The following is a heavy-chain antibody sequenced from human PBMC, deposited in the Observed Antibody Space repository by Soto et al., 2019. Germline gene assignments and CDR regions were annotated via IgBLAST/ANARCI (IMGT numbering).Heavy chain of an antibody. CDR1: GYAFTTYG. CDR2: ISAHNGNT. J-gene: IGHJ4*02. D-gene: IGHD6-6*01. V-gene: IGHV1-18*01. Sequence: QVHLVQSGAEVKKPGASVKVSCKGSGYAFTTYGITWVRQAPGQGLEWMGWISAHNGNTNYAQKLQGRVTVTRDTSTSTAYMELRSLRADGTAGYYCARGRDGDYWGQGALVTVSS. CDR3: ARGRDGDY.